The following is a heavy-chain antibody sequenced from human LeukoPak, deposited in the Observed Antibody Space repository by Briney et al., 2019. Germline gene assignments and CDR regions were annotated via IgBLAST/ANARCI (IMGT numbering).Heavy chain of an antibody. CDR1: GGSISSCNW. CDR3: ARSTGDSYDSMENAFDI. Sequence: PSGTLSLTCGVSGGSISSCNWWSWVRQPPGKGLEWIGEIYHSGSTNYNPSLRSRVTISVDKSKNQFSLKLSSVTAADTAVYYCARSTGDSYDSMENAFDIWGQGTKVTVSS. J-gene: IGHJ3*02. D-gene: IGHD3-22*01. V-gene: IGHV4-4*02. CDR2: IYHSGST.